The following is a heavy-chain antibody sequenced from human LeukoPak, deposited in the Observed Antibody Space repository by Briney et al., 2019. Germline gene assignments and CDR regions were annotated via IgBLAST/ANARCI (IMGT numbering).Heavy chain of an antibody. D-gene: IGHD3-22*01. CDR1: GGTFSSYA. CDR2: IIPIFGTA. J-gene: IGHJ4*02. CDR3: ARINYYDSGKSFDY. Sequence: GASVKVSCKASGGTFSSYAISWVRQAPGQGLEWMGGIIPIFGTANYAQKFQGRVTITADESTSTAYMELSSLRSEDTAVYYCARINYYDSGKSFDYWGQGTLVTVSS. V-gene: IGHV1-69*13.